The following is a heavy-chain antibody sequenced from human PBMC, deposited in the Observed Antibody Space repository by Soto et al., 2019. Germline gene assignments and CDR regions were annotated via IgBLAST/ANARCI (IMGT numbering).Heavy chain of an antibody. D-gene: IGHD6-13*01. V-gene: IGHV3-23*01. CDR1: GFTFSSYA. Sequence: GGSLRLSCAASGFTFSSYAMSWVRQAPGKGLEWVSAISGSGGSTYYADSVKGRFTNSRDNSKNTLYLQMNSLRAEDTAVYYCATPRSSSWYSRGNGYYYGMDVWGQGTTVTVSS. CDR3: ATPRSSSWYSRGNGYYYGMDV. CDR2: ISGSGGST. J-gene: IGHJ6*02.